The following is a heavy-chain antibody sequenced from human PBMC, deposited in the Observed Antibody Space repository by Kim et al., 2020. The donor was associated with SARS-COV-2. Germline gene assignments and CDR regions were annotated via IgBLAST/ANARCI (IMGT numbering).Heavy chain of an antibody. J-gene: IGHJ4*02. CDR2: VSYDGSNK. V-gene: IGHV3-33*05. D-gene: IGHD5-12*01. CDR1: GFIFSNYG. CDR3: ARDGKIVALMGAPFDS. Sequence: GGSLRLSCAASGFIFSNYGMHWVRQAPGKGLEWVAAVSYDGSNKHYVDSVKGRFTISRDTSQNTLYLQMTSLRAEDTAVYYCARDGKIVALMGAPFDSWGQGALVTVSS.